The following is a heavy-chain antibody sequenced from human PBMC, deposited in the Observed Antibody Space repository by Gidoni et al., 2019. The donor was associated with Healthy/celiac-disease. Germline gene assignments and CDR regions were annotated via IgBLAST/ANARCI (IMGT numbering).Heavy chain of an antibody. J-gene: IGHJ3*02. CDR3: SADFLPDAFDI. CDR1: GFTFTSSA. Sequence: MQLAQSGPEVKTSGTSRKVSCKASGFTFTSSAMQWVRRARGQRLEWIGWIVVGSGNTNYEQKFQERVPITRDMSTSTAYMELGRLRSEDTAVYYCSADFLPDAFDIWGQGTMVTVSS. V-gene: IGHV1-58*02. CDR2: IVVGSGNT.